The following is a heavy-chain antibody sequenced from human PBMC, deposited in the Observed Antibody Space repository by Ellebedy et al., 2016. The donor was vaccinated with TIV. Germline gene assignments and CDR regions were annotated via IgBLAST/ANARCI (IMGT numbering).Heavy chain of an antibody. CDR1: GFSFRSYW. Sequence: GESLKISCAASGFSFRSYWMSWVRQAPGKGLEWVANIYQDGSDQYYVDSVKGRFTISRDNANNSLFLQMNSLRAEDTAVYYCARRGRYGDYAVQVNSWFDPWGRGTLVTVSS. CDR2: IYQDGSDQ. J-gene: IGHJ5*02. V-gene: IGHV3-7*01. CDR3: ARRGRYGDYAVQVNSWFDP. D-gene: IGHD4-17*01.